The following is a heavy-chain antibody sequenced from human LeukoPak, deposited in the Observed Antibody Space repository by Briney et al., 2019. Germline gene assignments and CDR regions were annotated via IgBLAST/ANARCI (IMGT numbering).Heavy chain of an antibody. CDR2: ISGSGGST. CDR3: ARDQWELTYFDY. D-gene: IGHD1-26*01. J-gene: IGHJ4*02. Sequence: GGSLRLSCAASGFTFSSYAMSWVRQAPGKGLEWVSAISGSGGSTYYADSVKGRFTISRDNSKNTLYLQMNSLRAEDTAVYYCARDQWELTYFDYWGQGTLVTVSS. V-gene: IGHV3-23*01. CDR1: GFTFSSYA.